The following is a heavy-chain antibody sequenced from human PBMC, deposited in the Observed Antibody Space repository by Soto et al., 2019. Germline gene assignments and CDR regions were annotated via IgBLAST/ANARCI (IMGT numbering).Heavy chain of an antibody. D-gene: IGHD1-1*01. CDR3: ARSPFAGSDAFDI. CDR1: GYTFTFLY. J-gene: IGHJ3*02. V-gene: IGHV1-45*02. Sequence: ASVKVSCKASGYTFTFLYLHCVRQAPGQALEWMGWITPFKSDTNYAQKFQDRVTITRDRSVSTAYMELSNLRSDDTAMYYCARSPFAGSDAFDIWGQGTMVTVSS. CDR2: ITPFKSDT.